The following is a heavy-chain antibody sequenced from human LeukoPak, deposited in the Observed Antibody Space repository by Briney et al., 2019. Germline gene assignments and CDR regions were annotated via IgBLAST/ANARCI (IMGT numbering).Heavy chain of an antibody. V-gene: IGHV3-15*01. Sequence: GGSLRLSCAASGFTFSNAWMSWVRQAPGKGLEWVSRIKSKTDGGTTDYAAPVKGRFTISRDDSKNTLYLQMNSLKTEDTAVYYCTTLHYDFWSGYYHFDYWGQGTLVTVSS. CDR1: GFTFSNAW. CDR3: TTLHYDFWSGYYHFDY. D-gene: IGHD3-3*01. CDR2: IKSKTDGGTT. J-gene: IGHJ4*02.